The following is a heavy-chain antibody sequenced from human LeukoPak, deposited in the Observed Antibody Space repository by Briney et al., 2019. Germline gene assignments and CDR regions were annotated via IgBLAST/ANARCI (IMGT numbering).Heavy chain of an antibody. CDR2: IYSSGTT. Sequence: SETLSLTCAVSGYSISSGYYCGLIRPPPRKGLEWIGSIYSSGTTYYNPSLKSRVTISVVTSKNQCSLTLRCGAAADTAVYYCARHRWFYMVYAIGVDYMDVWGKGDTVTVSS. D-gene: IGHD2-8*01. V-gene: IGHV4-38-2*01. CDR3: ARHRWFYMVYAIGVDYMDV. J-gene: IGHJ6*03. CDR1: GYSISSGYY.